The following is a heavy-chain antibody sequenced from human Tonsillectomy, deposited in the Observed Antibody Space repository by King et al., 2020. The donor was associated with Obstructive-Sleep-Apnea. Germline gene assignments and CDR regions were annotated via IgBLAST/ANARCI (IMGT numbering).Heavy chain of an antibody. CDR2: IYYSGST. J-gene: IGHJ6*02. Sequence: QLQESGPGLVKPSETLSLTCSVSGGSISSSSYYWGWIRQPPGKGLEWIGTIYYSGSTYYNPSLMSRVTISVDTSKNQFSPKLSSVTAADTAVYYCARVGLTIFGVVYGLDVWGQGTTVTVSS. V-gene: IGHV4-39*07. D-gene: IGHD3-3*01. CDR3: ARVGLTIFGVVYGLDV. CDR1: GGSISSSSYY.